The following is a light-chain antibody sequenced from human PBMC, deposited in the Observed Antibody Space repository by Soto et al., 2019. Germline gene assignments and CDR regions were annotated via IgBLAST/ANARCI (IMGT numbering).Light chain of an antibody. CDR1: QSVSTY. CDR3: QQISAGIT. Sequence: ELVLTQSPATLSLSPGERATLSCRASQSVSTYLAWYQQKPGQAPRLLIYDASNRATGIPARFSGSGSGTDFTLTISSLEPEDFAVYYCQQISAGITFGPGTKVDIK. CDR2: DAS. J-gene: IGKJ3*01. V-gene: IGKV3-11*01.